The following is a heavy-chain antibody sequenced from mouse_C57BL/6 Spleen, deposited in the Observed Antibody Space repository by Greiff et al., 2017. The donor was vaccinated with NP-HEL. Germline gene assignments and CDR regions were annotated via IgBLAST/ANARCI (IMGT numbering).Heavy chain of an antibody. Sequence: QVQLKQPGAELVMPGASVKLSCKASGYTFTSYWMHWVKQRPGQGLEWIGEIDPSDSYTNYNQKFKGKSTLTVDKSSSTAYMQLSSLTSEDSAVYYCARGGSETAQASYAMDYWGQGTSVTVSS. V-gene: IGHV1-69*01. CDR3: ARGGSETAQASYAMDY. D-gene: IGHD3-2*02. J-gene: IGHJ4*01. CDR2: IDPSDSYT. CDR1: GYTFTSYW.